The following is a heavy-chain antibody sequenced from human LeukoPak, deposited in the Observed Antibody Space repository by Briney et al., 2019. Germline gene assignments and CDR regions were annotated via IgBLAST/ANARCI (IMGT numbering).Heavy chain of an antibody. V-gene: IGHV4-39*07. J-gene: IGHJ4*02. CDR3: ARELASSSWPLDY. CDR1: GGSISSSYY. D-gene: IGHD6-13*01. Sequence: TSETLSLTCTVSGGSISSSYYWGWIRQPPGKGLEWIGSIYYSGSTYYNPSLKSRVTISVDTSKNQFSLKLSSVTAADTAVYYCARELASSSWPLDYWGQGTLVTVSS. CDR2: IYYSGST.